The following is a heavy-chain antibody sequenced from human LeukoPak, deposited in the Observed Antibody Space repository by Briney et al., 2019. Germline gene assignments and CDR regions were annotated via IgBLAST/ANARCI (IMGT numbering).Heavy chain of an antibody. CDR1: GGSISSSNW. Sequence: PSGTLSLTCAVSGGSISSSNWWSWVRQPPGKGLEWIGEIYHSGSTNYNPSLKSRVTISVDKSKNQFSLKLSSVTAADMAVYYCARNYFGSGTYPFDYWGQGTLVTVSS. J-gene: IGHJ4*02. V-gene: IGHV4-4*02. CDR2: IYHSGST. D-gene: IGHD3-10*01. CDR3: ARNYFGSGTYPFDY.